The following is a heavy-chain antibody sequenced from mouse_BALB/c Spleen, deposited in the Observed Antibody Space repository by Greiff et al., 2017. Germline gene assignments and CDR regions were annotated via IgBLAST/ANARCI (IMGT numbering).Heavy chain of an antibody. CDR1: GYSITSDYA. D-gene: IGHD2-4*01. CDR3: ARSEDYDVAY. V-gene: IGHV3-2*02. CDR2: ISYSGST. J-gene: IGHJ3*01. Sequence: EVKLMESGPGLVKPSQSLSLTCTVTGYSITSDYAWNWIRQFPGNKLEWMGYISYSGSTSYNPSLKSRISITRDTSKNQFFLQLNSVTTEDTATYYCARSEDYDVAYWGQGTLVTVSA.